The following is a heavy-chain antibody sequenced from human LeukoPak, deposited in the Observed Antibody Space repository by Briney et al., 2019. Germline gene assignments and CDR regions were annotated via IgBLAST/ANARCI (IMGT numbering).Heavy chain of an antibody. Sequence: SVKVSCKASGGTFSGDGFRWVRHLPGQGLEWMGVIIPVFGSATYAQRFQGRVTFSADESTSTAYMELSSLTYDDTALYYWARDVGNIGAVISRLDFWGQGTLVTVSA. D-gene: IGHD3/OR15-3a*01. V-gene: IGHV1-69*01. J-gene: IGHJ4*02. CDR3: ARDVGNIGAVISRLDF. CDR2: IIPVFGSA. CDR1: GGTFSGDG.